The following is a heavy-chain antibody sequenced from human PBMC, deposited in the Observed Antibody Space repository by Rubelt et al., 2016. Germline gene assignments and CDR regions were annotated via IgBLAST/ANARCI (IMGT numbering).Heavy chain of an antibody. V-gene: IGHV1-24*01. Sequence: QVQLVQSGAEVKKPGASVKVSCKVSGYTLTELSMHWVRQAPGKGLEWMGGFDPEDGETIYAQKFQGRVPITEDTSTATGLMELSSLRSEDTAVYYCATVQQNWFAMVRGVGKDYWGQGTLVTVSS. J-gene: IGHJ4*02. CDR2: FDPEDGET. CDR1: GYTLTELS. D-gene: IGHD3-10*01. CDR3: ATVQQNWFAMVRGVGKDY.